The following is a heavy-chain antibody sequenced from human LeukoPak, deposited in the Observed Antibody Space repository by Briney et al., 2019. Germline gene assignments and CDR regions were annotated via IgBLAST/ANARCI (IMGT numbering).Heavy chain of an antibody. J-gene: IGHJ4*02. CDR1: GYTFTDFY. CDR3: VYKYCDGGRCYFDS. D-gene: IGHD2-21*01. Sequence: GASVKVSCEASGYTFTDFYMHWVRQAPGQGLEWMGRINPNSGDTDFAQKFQGRVTMTRDTSINTAYMDLSRLRSDDTAVYYCVYKYCDGGRCYFDSWGQGTLVTVSS. V-gene: IGHV1-2*06. CDR2: INPNSGDT.